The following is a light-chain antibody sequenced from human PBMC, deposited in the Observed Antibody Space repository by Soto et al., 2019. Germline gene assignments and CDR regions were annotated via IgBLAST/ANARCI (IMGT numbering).Light chain of an antibody. J-gene: IGKJ1*01. CDR1: QGISNF. CDR3: QKYNSAPQT. V-gene: IGKV1-27*01. CDR2: AAS. Sequence: DIQMTQSPSSLSASVGDRVTITCRANQGISNFLAWYQQKPGQVPKLLMYAASTLHSGVPSRFSGSRSGTDFTLTISILQPEDVATYYCQKYNSAPQTFGQGTKVEIK.